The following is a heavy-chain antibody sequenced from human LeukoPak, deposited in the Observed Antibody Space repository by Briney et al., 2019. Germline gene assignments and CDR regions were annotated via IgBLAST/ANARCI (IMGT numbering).Heavy chain of an antibody. Sequence: SETLSLTCAVYGGSFTTSWWSWIRQAPGKGLEWIGEIKHKGSTNYNPSIKSRVTISLDTPNSQFSLSLSFLTAADTAMYYCQGVPLGYSSGWTSDYSYMDVWGKGTPVTVS. CDR3: QGVPLGYSSGWTSDYSYMDV. V-gene: IGHV4-34*01. D-gene: IGHD6-19*01. J-gene: IGHJ6*03. CDR2: IKHKGST. CDR1: GGSFTTSW.